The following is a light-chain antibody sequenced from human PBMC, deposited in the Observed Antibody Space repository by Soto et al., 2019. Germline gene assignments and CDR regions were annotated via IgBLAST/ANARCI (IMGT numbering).Light chain of an antibody. CDR3: QQHNQWPIT. Sequence: EIVLTQSPGTLSLSPWERATLSCRASQSVSSSYLAWYQQKPGQAPRLLIYYISTRATGIPARFSGSGSGTEFTLTINSLQSEDSAVYYCQQHNQWPITFGQGTRLEIK. CDR2: YIS. J-gene: IGKJ5*01. CDR1: QSVSSSY. V-gene: IGKV3D-20*02.